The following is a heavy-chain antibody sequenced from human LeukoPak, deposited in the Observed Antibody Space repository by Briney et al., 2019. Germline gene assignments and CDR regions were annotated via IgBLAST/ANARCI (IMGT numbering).Heavy chain of an antibody. CDR1: GGSFSGYY. D-gene: IGHD2-2*01. J-gene: IGHJ3*02. V-gene: IGHV4-34*01. CDR3: ATLLVVPAANDAFDI. CDR2: INHSGST. Sequence: PPETLSLTCAVYGGSFSGYYWSWIRQPPGKGLEWIGEINHSGSTNYNPSLKSRVTISVDTSKNQFSLKLSSVTAADTAVYYCATLLVVPAANDAFDIWGQGTMVTVSS.